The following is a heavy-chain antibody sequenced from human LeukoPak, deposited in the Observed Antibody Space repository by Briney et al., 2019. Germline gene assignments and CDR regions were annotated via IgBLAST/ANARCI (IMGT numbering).Heavy chain of an antibody. V-gene: IGHV4-34*01. CDR1: GGSFSGYY. D-gene: IGHD2-2*01. CDR2: INHSGST. Sequence: LETLSLTCAVYGGSFSGYYWSWIRQPPGKGLEWIGEINHSGSTNYNPSLKSRVTISVDTSKSQFSLKLSSVTAADTAVYYCARAGGVVPGNNYYFDYWGQGTLVTVSS. CDR3: ARAGGVVPGNNYYFDY. J-gene: IGHJ4*02.